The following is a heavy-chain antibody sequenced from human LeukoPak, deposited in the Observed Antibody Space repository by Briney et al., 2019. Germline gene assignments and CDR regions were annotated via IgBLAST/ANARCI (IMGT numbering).Heavy chain of an antibody. J-gene: IGHJ4*02. CDR1: GFTFGDYA. CDR3: TRDSPYYDILTGYNDY. D-gene: IGHD3-9*01. CDR2: IRSKAYGGTT. Sequence: QTGRSLRLSCTASGFTFGDYAMSWVRQAPGKGLKWVGFIRSKAYGGTTEYAASVKGRFTISRDDSKSIAYLQMNSLKTEDTAVYYCTRDSPYYDILTGYNDYWGQGTLVTVSS. V-gene: IGHV3-49*04.